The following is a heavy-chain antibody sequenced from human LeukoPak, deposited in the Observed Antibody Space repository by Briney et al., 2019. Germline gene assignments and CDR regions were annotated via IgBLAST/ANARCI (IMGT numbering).Heavy chain of an antibody. CDR3: ARGGIAAAFDY. D-gene: IGHD6-13*01. Sequence: GGSLRFSCAASGFTFSSYSMNWVRQAPGKGLEWFSSISSSSSYIYYADSVKGRFTISRDNAKNSLYLQMNSLRAEDTAVYYCARGGIAAAFDYWGQGTLVTVSS. CDR1: GFTFSSYS. CDR2: ISSSSSYI. J-gene: IGHJ4*02. V-gene: IGHV3-21*01.